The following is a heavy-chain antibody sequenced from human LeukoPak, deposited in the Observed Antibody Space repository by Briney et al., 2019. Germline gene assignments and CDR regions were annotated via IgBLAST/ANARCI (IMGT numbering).Heavy chain of an antibody. V-gene: IGHV4-59*11. J-gene: IGHJ3*02. CDR1: GGSISSHY. CDR3: AREGGYSSKDDAFDI. CDR2: IYYSGIT. D-gene: IGHD6-13*01. Sequence: SETLSLTCTVSGGSISSHYWSWIRQPPGKGLEWIGYIYYSGITNYNPSLKSRVTISVDTSKNQFSLKLSSVTAADTAVYYCAREGGYSSKDDAFDIWGQGTMVTVSS.